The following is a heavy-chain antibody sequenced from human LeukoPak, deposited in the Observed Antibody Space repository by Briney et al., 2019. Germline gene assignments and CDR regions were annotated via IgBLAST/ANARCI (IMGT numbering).Heavy chain of an antibody. CDR1: GYTFTSYY. CDR2: INPSGGST. V-gene: IGHV1-46*01. D-gene: IGHD4-17*01. CDR3: AAVLGSLGVTKGAY. J-gene: IGHJ4*02. Sequence: GASVKVSCKASGYTFTSYYMHWVRQAPGQGLEWMGIINPSGGSTSYAQKFQGRVTITRDMSTSTAYMELSSLRSEDTAVYYCAAVLGSLGVTKGAYWGQGTLVTVSS.